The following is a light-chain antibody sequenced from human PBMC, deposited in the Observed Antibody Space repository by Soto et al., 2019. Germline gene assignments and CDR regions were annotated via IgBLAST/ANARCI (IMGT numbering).Light chain of an antibody. Sequence: EIVLTQSPGTPSLSPGERATLSCRATQSVSSNYLAWYQQKPGQAPRPLIYGASSRATGIPDRFSGSGSGTDFTLTISRLEPEDFAVYYCQQYGSSPRTFGQGTKVEIK. CDR2: GAS. CDR1: QSVSSNY. J-gene: IGKJ1*01. V-gene: IGKV3-20*01. CDR3: QQYGSSPRT.